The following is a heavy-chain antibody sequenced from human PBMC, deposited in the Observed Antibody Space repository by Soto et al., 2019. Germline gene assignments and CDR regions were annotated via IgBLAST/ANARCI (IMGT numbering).Heavy chain of an antibody. J-gene: IGHJ4*01. D-gene: IGHD3-16*01. CDR1: GSTLREST. V-gene: IGHV3-64D*06. CDR3: VKKAHGLDGVGFHY. CDR2: VSTSGRST. Sequence: GSRLLPCLASGSTLRESTIYCFRQVPGKGLEAISAVSTSGRSTYYADSVKDRFRISRDNSKNTIYLQMGSLRPEDTARYYCVKKAHGLDGVGFHYWGRGTPVTVYS.